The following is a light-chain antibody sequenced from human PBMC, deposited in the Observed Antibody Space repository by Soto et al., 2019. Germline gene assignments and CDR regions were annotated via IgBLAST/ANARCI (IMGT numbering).Light chain of an antibody. CDR3: QQYNNWTRT. V-gene: IGKV3-15*01. CDR1: QSVSGN. J-gene: IGKJ1*01. CDR2: GAS. Sequence: EVVFTQSPASLSLSPGERATLSCRASQSVSGNLAWYQQKPGQAPRLLIYGASTRETGIPAMFSGSGSGTEFTRTISSLQSEDFEVYYCQQYNNWTRTFGQGTKVDIK.